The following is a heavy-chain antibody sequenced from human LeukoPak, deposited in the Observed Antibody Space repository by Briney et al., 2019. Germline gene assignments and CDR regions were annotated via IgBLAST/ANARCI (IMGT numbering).Heavy chain of an antibody. V-gene: IGHV1-2*02. CDR2: LNPNSGAT. CDR3: ARRISTSWGAGWCLDV. CDR1: GYIFTGYY. Sequence: GASVKVSCKASGYIFTGYYIHWVRQAPGQGLEWMGWLNPNSGATNNAQKFQGRVTMTRDTSITTVYMEVSRLTYDDTAVYYCARRISTSWGAGWCLDVWGQGTTVTVSS. J-gene: IGHJ6*02. D-gene: IGHD2-2*01.